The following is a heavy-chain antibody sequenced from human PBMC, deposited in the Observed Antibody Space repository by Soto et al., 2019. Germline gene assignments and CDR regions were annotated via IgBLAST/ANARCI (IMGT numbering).Heavy chain of an antibody. J-gene: IGHJ4*02. V-gene: IGHV3-23*01. CDR2: ISGSGGST. CDR1: GFTFSSYA. D-gene: IGHD6-19*01. Sequence: GGSLRLPCAASGFTFSSYAMSWVRQAPGKGLEWVSAISGSGGSTYYADSVKGRFTISRDNSKNTLYLQMNSLRAEDTAVYYCAKDEYSSGWYQYYFDYWGQGTLVTVSS. CDR3: AKDEYSSGWYQYYFDY.